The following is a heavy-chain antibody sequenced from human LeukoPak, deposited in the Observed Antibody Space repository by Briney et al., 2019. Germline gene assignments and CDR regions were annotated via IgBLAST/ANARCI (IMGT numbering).Heavy chain of an antibody. V-gene: IGHV4-34*01. J-gene: IGHJ4*02. Sequence: SETLSLTCAVYGGSFSGYYWSWIRQPPGKGLEWIGEINHSGSTNYNPSLKSRVTISVDTSKNQFSLKLSSVTAADTAVYYCASFPVGYWGQGTLVTVSS. CDR2: INHSGST. CDR3: ASFPVGY. CDR1: GGSFSGYY.